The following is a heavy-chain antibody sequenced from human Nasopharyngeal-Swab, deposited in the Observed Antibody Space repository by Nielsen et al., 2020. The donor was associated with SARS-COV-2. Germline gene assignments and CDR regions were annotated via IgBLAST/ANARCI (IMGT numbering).Heavy chain of an antibody. CDR1: GFTFSSFG. D-gene: IGHD4-17*01. J-gene: IGHJ4*02. V-gene: IGHV3-30*03. CDR2: IAHDASNE. Sequence: LSLTCSASGFTFSSFGMHWVRQAPGKGLEWVAFIAHDASNEYYGDSVKGRFSISRDSSKNTLYLQMDSLRGEDTAVYYCARDAPAHYGAFYWGRGTLVTVSS. CDR3: ARDAPAHYGAFY.